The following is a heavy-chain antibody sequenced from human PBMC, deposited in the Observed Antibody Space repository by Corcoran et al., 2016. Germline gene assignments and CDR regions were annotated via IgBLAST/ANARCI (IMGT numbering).Heavy chain of an antibody. CDR2: ISYDGSNK. CDR1: GFTFSSSG. J-gene: IGHJ4*02. D-gene: IGHD4-17*01. CDR3: ANLAVTTDFDY. Sequence: QVQLVESGGGVVQPGRSLRLSCAASGFTFSSSGMHWVRQAPGKGLEWVAVISYDGSNKYYADSVKGRFTISRDNSKNTLYLQMNSLRAEDTAVYYCANLAVTTDFDYWGQGTLVTVSS. V-gene: IGHV3-30*18.